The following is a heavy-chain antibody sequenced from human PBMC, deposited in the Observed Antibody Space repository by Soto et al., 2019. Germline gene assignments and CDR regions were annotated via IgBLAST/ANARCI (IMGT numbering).Heavy chain of an antibody. CDR2: ISAYNGNT. CDR3: ARDQRSSWYEGDFDY. V-gene: IGHV1-18*01. CDR1: GYTFTSYG. Sequence: ASVKVSCKASGYTFTSYGISWVRQAPGQGLEWMGWISAYNGNTNYAQKLQGRVTMTTDTSTSTAYMELRSLRSDDTAVYYCARDQRSSWYEGDFDYWGQGTLVTVSS. J-gene: IGHJ4*02. D-gene: IGHD6-13*01.